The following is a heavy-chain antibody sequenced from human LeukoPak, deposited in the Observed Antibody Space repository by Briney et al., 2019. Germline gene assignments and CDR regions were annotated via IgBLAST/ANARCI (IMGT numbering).Heavy chain of an antibody. J-gene: IGHJ4*02. CDR1: GFTFSSYE. D-gene: IGHD3-16*01. CDR2: ISSSGSTI. CDR3: APGRLGGGLC. Sequence: RGGSLRLSCAASGFTFSSYEMNWVRQAPGKGLEWVSYISSSGSTIYYADSVKGRFTISRDNAKNSLYLQMNSLRAEDTAVYYCAPGRLGGGLCWGQGTLVTVSS. V-gene: IGHV3-48*03.